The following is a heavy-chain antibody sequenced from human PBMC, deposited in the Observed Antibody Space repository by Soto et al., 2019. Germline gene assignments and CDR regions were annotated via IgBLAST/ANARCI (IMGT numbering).Heavy chain of an antibody. CDR1: GGSISTGGYS. CDR3: ARVPGP. CDR2: IYHSGST. Sequence: QLQLQESGSGLVKPSQTLSLTCAVSGGSISTGGYSWSWIRQPPGKGLEWIGYIYHSGSTHSNPSLTSRVTIPVDRSKNQFSLKLSSVTAADPAVYYCARVPGPWGQGTLVTVSS. J-gene: IGHJ5*02. V-gene: IGHV4-30-2*01. D-gene: IGHD3-10*01.